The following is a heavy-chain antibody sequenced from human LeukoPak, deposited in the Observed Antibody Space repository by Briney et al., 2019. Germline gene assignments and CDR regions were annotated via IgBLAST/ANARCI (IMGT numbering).Heavy chain of an antibody. CDR3: ARANYDFWSGYPDY. CDR1: GFTFSSYA. D-gene: IGHD3-3*01. J-gene: IGHJ4*02. Sequence: PGGSLRLSCAASGFTFSSYAMSWVRQAPGKGLEWVSSISSSSSYIYYADSVKGRFTISRDNAKNSLYLQMNSLRAEDTAVYYCARANYDFWSGYPDYWGQGTLVTVSS. V-gene: IGHV3-21*01. CDR2: ISSSSSYI.